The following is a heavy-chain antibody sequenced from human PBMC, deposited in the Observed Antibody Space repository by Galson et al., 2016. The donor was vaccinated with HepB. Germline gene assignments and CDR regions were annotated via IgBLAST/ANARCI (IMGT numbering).Heavy chain of an antibody. J-gene: IGHJ4*02. V-gene: IGHV3-30*03. D-gene: IGHD5-18*01. Sequence: SLRLSCAASGFTFSTYGMHWVRQAPGKGLEWVAVISYDGDTKYHADSVKGRFTISRDNSQNTLYLQMHRLRFEDTAVYYCASDPRQWQRGYNYGFEYWGQGTLVSVSS. CDR3: ASDPRQWQRGYNYGFEY. CDR1: GFTFSTYG. CDR2: ISYDGDTK.